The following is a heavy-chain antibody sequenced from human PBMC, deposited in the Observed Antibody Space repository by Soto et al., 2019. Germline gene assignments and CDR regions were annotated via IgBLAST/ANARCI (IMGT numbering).Heavy chain of an antibody. D-gene: IGHD2-15*01. J-gene: IGHJ6*02. V-gene: IGHV3-15*07. CDR1: GFTFSNAW. Sequence: EVQLVESGGGLVKPGGSLRLSCAASGFTFSNAWMNWVRQAPGKGLEWVGRIKSKTDGGTTDYAAPVKGRFTISRDDSKNTLYLQMNSLKTEDTAVYYCTTVGSSGYCSGGSCYSPRHYYYYYGMDVWGQGTTVTVSS. CDR2: IKSKTDGGTT. CDR3: TTVGSSGYCSGGSCYSPRHYYYYYGMDV.